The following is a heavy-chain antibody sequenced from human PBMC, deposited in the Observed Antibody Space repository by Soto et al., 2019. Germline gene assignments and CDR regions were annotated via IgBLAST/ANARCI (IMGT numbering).Heavy chain of an antibody. CDR2: ISAYNGNT. CDR1: GYTFTSYG. V-gene: IGHV1-18*01. D-gene: IGHD3-3*01. CDR3: VIDPPRSRLRFLAY. Sequence: ASVKVSCKASGYTFTSYGISWVRQAPGQGLEWMGWISAYNGNTNYAQKLQGRVTMTTDTSTSTAYMELRSLRSDDTAVYYCVIDPPRSRLRFLAYCGQGSLVPVSS. J-gene: IGHJ4*02.